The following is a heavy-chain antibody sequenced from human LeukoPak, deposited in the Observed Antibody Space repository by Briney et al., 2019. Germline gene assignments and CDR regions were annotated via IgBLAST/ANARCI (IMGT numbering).Heavy chain of an antibody. CDR2: ISTGSSTI. Sequence: QAGGSLRLSCAASGFTFSDYHMTWVRQAPGKGLEWISYISTGSSTIYYADSVKGRFTISRDNSKNTLYLQMNSLRAEDTAVYYCAKGRRECVGQLKLGYCSSTSSLPIDYWGQGTLVTVSS. CDR1: GFTFSDYH. J-gene: IGHJ4*02. CDR3: AKGRRECVGQLKLGYCSSTSSLPIDY. D-gene: IGHD2-2*01. V-gene: IGHV3-48*01.